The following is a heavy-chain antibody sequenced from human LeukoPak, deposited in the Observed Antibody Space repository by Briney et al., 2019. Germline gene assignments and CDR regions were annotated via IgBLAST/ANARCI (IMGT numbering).Heavy chain of an antibody. J-gene: IGHJ3*02. Sequence: ASVKVSCKASGGTFSSYAISWVRQAPGQGLEWMGWMNPNSGNTGYAQKFQGRVTMTRNTSISTAYMELSSLRSEDTAVYYCARGLGYCSGGSCYYDAFDIWGQGTMVTVSS. CDR1: GGTFSSYA. D-gene: IGHD2-15*01. CDR2: MNPNSGNT. V-gene: IGHV1-8*02. CDR3: ARGLGYCSGGSCYYDAFDI.